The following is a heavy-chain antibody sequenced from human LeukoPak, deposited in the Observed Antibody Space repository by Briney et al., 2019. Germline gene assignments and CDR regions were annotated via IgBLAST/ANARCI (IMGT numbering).Heavy chain of an antibody. D-gene: IGHD4-17*01. CDR2: ITGSGIST. CDR1: GFTFSSYA. Sequence: GGSLRLSCAASGFTFSSYAMSWVRQAPGKGLEWVSAITGSGISTYYADSVKGRFTISRDNAKNSLYLQMSSLRAEDTAVYYCARGDDYGDNSFDYWGQGTLVTVSS. V-gene: IGHV3-23*01. CDR3: ARGDDYGDNSFDY. J-gene: IGHJ4*02.